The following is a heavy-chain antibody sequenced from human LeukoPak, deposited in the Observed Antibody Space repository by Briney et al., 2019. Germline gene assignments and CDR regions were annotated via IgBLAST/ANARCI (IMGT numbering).Heavy chain of an antibody. Sequence: GGSLRLSCAASGFTFSSFSMSWVRQAPGKGLEWVSSITSSSSYMYYADSVKGRFTISRDNAKNSLYLQMNSLRAEDTAVYYCARDMGGPDDYWGQGTLVTVSS. CDR2: ITSSSSYM. CDR3: ARDMGGPDDY. CDR1: GFTFSSFS. J-gene: IGHJ4*02. D-gene: IGHD2-15*01. V-gene: IGHV3-21*01.